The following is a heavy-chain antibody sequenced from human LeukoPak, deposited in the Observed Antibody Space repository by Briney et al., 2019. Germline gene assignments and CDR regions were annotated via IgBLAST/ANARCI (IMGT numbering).Heavy chain of an antibody. V-gene: IGHV3-21*04. J-gene: IGHJ4*02. D-gene: IGHD7-27*01. CDR3: AKDGNWARFEN. CDR1: GLTVSSNC. Sequence: GGSLRLSCAASGLTVSSNCMSWVRQAPGKGLEWVSSISSSSSYIYYADSVKGRFTISRDNAKNTLYLQMNSPRAEDTAAYYCAKDGNWARFENWGQGTLVTVSS. CDR2: ISSSSSYI.